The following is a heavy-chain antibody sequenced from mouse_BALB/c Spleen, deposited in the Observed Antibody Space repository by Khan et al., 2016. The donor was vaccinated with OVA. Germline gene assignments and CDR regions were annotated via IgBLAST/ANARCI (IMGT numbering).Heavy chain of an antibody. CDR3: ARSGTGSFAY. CDR1: GYTFTDYY. CDR2: IYPGSGNT. J-gene: IGHJ3*01. Sequence: QVQLKESGAELARPGASVKLSCKASGYTFTDYYLNWVKQRTGQGLEWIGDIYPGSGNTYYNERFKGKATLTADKSSSTAYMQLSSLTSEDSAVYFCARSGTGSFAYWGQGTLVTVSA. D-gene: IGHD4-1*01. V-gene: IGHV1-77*01.